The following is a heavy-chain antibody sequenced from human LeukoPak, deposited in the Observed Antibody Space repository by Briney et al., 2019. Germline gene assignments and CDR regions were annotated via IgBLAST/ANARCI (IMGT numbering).Heavy chain of an antibody. J-gene: IGHJ5*02. D-gene: IGHD3-10*01. V-gene: IGHV4-38-2*02. CDR1: GYSINSAFY. CDR3: ARDARRGWFDP. CDR2: VFHRGTT. Sequence: SETLSLTCTVSGYSINSAFYWGWIRVPPGKGLEWIGSVFHRGTTYYNSSLKSRANISIDTSKNQFSLKLSSVTAADTAVYYCARDARRGWFDPWGQGTLVTVSS.